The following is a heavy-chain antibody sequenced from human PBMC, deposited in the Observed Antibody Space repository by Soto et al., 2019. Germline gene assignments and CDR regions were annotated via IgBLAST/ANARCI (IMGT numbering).Heavy chain of an antibody. J-gene: IGHJ4*02. CDR3: ARSTRVYVWGSYRYGPFDY. CDR1: GYTFTSYA. CDR2: INAGNGNT. Sequence: GASVKVSCXASGYTFTSYAMHWVRQAPGQRLEWMGWINAGNGNTKYSQKFQGRVTITRDTSASTAYMELSSLRSEDTAVYYCARSTRVYVWGSYRYGPFDYWGQGTLVTVSS. D-gene: IGHD3-16*02. V-gene: IGHV1-3*01.